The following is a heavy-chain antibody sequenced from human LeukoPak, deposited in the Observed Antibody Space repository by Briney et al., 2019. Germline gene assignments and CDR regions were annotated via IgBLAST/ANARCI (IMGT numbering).Heavy chain of an antibody. CDR1: GFTFSSHD. D-gene: IGHD1-26*01. CDR2: ITTSGGST. V-gene: IGHV3-23*01. Sequence: GGSLRLSCAASGFTFSSHDMSWVRQAPGKGLEWVSAITTSGGSTYYADSVKGRFTISRDNYKNTLYLQMNSLTAEDTALYYCAKEPYSGSQLLDYWGKGTLVTVSS. CDR3: AKEPYSGSQLLDY. J-gene: IGHJ4*02.